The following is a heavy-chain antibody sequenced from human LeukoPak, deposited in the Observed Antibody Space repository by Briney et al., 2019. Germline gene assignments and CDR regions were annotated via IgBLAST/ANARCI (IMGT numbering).Heavy chain of an antibody. J-gene: IGHJ4*02. CDR3: ARDFLRDYYDSSGYYRGGAYYFDY. Sequence: GGSLRLSCAASGFTFSSYAMHWVRQAPGKGLEWVAVISYDGSNKYYADSVKGRFTTSRDNSKNTLYLQMNSLRAEDTAVYYCARDFLRDYYDSSGYYRGGAYYFDYWGQGTLVTVSS. V-gene: IGHV3-30-3*01. CDR1: GFTFSSYA. D-gene: IGHD3-22*01. CDR2: ISYDGSNK.